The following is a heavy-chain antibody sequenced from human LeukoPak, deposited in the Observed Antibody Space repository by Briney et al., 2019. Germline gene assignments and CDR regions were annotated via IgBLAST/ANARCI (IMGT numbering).Heavy chain of an antibody. J-gene: IGHJ6*02. CDR1: GYTFTCCS. D-gene: IGHD3-3*01. Sequence: GASVKVSCKASGYTFTCCSLHWLQQAPGQGLERMRWITLYNGNTNYAKKFQGRVTITRDMSLRTAYIELSSLRSEDTAVYYCARDLGSVLRFLEWTYYGMDVWGQGTTVTVSS. CDR2: ITLYNGNT. V-gene: IGHV1-68*01. CDR3: ARDLGSVLRFLEWTYYGMDV.